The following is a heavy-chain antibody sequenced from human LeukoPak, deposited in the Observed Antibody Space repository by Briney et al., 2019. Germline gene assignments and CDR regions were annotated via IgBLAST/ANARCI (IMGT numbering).Heavy chain of an antibody. Sequence: PGGSLRLSCAAXGXTFSXXXXXXXXXXXXXXLXXVXXIKEDGXXXXXXXXXXXRXXXXRXXXXXSLYLQMNSLRAEDTAVYYCARGVTGRSFDYWGQGTLVTVSS. D-gene: IGHD5/OR15-5a*01. V-gene: IGHV3-7*01. CDR1: GXTFSXXX. J-gene: IGHJ4*02. CDR3: ARGVTGRSFDY. CDR2: IKEDGXXX.